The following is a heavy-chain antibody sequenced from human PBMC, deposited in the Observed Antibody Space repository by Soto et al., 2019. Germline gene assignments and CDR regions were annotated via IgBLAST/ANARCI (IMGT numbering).Heavy chain of an antibody. Sequence: SETLSLTCTVSGGSLNSYNWTWIPQSPGKGLEWIGYVSSTGSTNYNPSLKSRLTMSLDTSTNEVSLSLTSVTAADAAVYFCARFSPPRKSYDSNPGWFDPWGQGIMVTVSS. CDR3: ARFSPPRKSYDSNPGWFDP. CDR1: GGSLNSYN. D-gene: IGHD3-22*01. CDR2: VSSTGST. J-gene: IGHJ5*02. V-gene: IGHV4-59*01.